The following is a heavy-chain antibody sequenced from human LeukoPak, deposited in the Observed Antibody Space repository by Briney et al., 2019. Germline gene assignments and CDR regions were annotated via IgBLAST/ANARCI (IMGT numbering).Heavy chain of an antibody. CDR3: ARFYGSGSYSSPFDP. D-gene: IGHD3-10*01. J-gene: IGHJ5*02. CDR2: INQDGRDI. V-gene: IGHV3-7*01. Sequence: GGSLRLSCAASRFTFSEYWMSWVRQAPGKGLEWVANINQDGRDIYYVDSVKGRFTISRDNAKNSLYLQMNSLRAEDTAVYYCARFYGSGSYSSPFDPWGQGTLVTVSS. CDR1: RFTFSEYW.